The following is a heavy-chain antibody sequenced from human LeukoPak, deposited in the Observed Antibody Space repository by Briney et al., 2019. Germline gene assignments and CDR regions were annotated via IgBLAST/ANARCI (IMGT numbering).Heavy chain of an antibody. CDR1: GSTLSSYQ. CDR3: ARETRGAFDY. J-gene: IGHJ4*02. CDR2: IANSGGTI. D-gene: IGHD4/OR15-4a*01. Sequence: GGSLRLSCVASGSTLSSYQMHWVRQAPGKGLEWVSYIANSGGTILHADSVKGRFTISRDDAKNSLYLQMNTLRVEDTAIYYCARETRGAFDYWGQGTLVTVSS. V-gene: IGHV3-48*03.